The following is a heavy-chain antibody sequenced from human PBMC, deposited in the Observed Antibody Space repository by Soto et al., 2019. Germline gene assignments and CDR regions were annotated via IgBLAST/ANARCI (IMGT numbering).Heavy chain of an antibody. V-gene: IGHV4-39*01. D-gene: IGHD2-15*01. CDR3: ARNPPIGCSGGSCYYFYYYGMDV. J-gene: IGHJ6*02. Sequence: SGTLSLTCTVSGGSISSSRYYWGWIRQPPGKGLEWIGSIYYSGSTYYNPSLKSRVTISVDTSKNQFSLKLSSVTAADTAVYYCARNPPIGCSGGSCYYFYYYGMDVWGQGTTVTVSS. CDR2: IYYSGST. CDR1: GGSISSSRYY.